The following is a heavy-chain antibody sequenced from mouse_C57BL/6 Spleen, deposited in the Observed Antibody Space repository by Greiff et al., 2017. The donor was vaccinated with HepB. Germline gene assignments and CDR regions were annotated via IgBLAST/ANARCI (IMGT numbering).Heavy chain of an antibody. D-gene: IGHD2-1*01. CDR2: ISSGGDYI. CDR3: TRDGYYGNYGYAMDY. Sequence: EVKLVESGEGLVKPGGSLKLSCAASGFTFSSYAMSWVRQTPEKRLEWVAYISSGGDYIYYADTVKGRFTISRDNARNTLYLQMSSLKSEDTAMYYCTRDGYYGNYGYAMDYWGQGTSVTVSS. CDR1: GFTFSSYA. J-gene: IGHJ4*01. V-gene: IGHV5-9-1*02.